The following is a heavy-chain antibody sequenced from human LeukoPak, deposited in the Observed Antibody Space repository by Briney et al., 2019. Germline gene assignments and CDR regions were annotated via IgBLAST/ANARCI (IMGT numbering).Heavy chain of an antibody. V-gene: IGHV3-23*01. J-gene: IGHJ4*02. CDR1: GFTLSTYA. D-gene: IGHD2-2*01. Sequence: GGSLRLSCAASGFTLSTYAMTYSRQVQGKGLEWFSAISGSGPGTYYAVAVKGRFTPSRDNSRNTLHLQMNSLRVEDTAIYYCAKGNAGHCTGTTCYPFDCWGQGTLVTVSS. CDR3: AKGNAGHCTGTTCYPFDC. CDR2: ISGSGPGT.